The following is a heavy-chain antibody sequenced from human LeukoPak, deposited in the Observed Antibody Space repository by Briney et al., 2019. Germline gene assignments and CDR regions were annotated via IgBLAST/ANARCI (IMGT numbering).Heavy chain of an antibody. CDR1: GGTFSSYA. D-gene: IGHD3-22*01. CDR3: ARGYTYYYDSSGYN. CDR2: IIPIFGTV. J-gene: IGHJ4*02. Sequence: GASVKVSCKASGGTFSSYAISWVRQAPGQGLEWMGGIIPIFGTVNYAQKFQGRVTITADESTSTAYMELSSLRSEDTAVHYCARGYTYYYDSSGYNWGQGTLVTVSS. V-gene: IGHV1-69*13.